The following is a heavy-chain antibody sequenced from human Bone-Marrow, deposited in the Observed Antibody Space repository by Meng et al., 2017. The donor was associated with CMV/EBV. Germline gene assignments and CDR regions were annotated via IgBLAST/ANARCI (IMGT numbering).Heavy chain of an antibody. CDR3: ARVGERYCITTSCPNWFDP. Sequence: FTRYGISWVRQDPGQGLEWMGWISAYNGKTNYAQKLQGRVTMTTDTYTSTAYMELRSLRSDDTAVYYCARVGERYCITTSCPNWFDPWGQGKMVTV. J-gene: IGHJ5*02. CDR2: ISAYNGKT. CDR1: FTRYG. V-gene: IGHV1-18*01. D-gene: IGHD2-2*01.